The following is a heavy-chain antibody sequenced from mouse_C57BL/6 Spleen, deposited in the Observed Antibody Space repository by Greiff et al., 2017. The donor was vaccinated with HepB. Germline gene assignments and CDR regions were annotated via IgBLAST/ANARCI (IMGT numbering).Heavy chain of an antibody. J-gene: IGHJ1*03. Sequence: EVKLMESGAELVRPGSSVKMSCKTSGYTFTSYGINWVKQRPGQGLEWIGYIYIGNGYTEYNEKFKGKATLTSDTSSSTAYMQLSSLTSEDSAIYFCARSPDYYGSSYVWYFDVWGTGTTVTVSS. CDR1: GYTFTSYG. CDR2: IYIGNGYT. CDR3: ARSPDYYGSSYVWYFDV. D-gene: IGHD1-1*01. V-gene: IGHV1-58*01.